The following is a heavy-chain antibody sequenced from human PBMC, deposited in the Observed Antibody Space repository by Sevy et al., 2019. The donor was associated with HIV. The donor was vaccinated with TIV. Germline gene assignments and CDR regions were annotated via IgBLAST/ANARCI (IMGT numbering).Heavy chain of an antibody. CDR1: EFTFSSYW. CDR3: AAGYTSGYLTY. J-gene: IGHJ4*02. Sequence: GGSLRLSCAASEFTFSSYWMTWVRQAPGKGLEGVANIKQDGSEKYYVDSVKGRFTISRDNAKNSLYLQMNSLRAEDTAIYYCAAGYTSGYLTYWGQGTLVTVSS. CDR2: IKQDGSEK. V-gene: IGHV3-7*01. D-gene: IGHD6-19*01.